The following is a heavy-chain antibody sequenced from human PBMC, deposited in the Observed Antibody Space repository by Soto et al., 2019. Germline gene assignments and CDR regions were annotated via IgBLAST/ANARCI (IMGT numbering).Heavy chain of an antibody. CDR3: AKDRDRVTATVFDY. CDR1: VFTFSSYA. D-gene: IGHD2-21*02. CDR2: ISGSGGST. J-gene: IGHJ4*02. V-gene: IGHV3-23*01. Sequence: GWSLRLSCASSVFTFSSYAMSWVRQAPGKGLEWVSAISGSGGSTYYADSVKGRFTISRDNSKNTLYLQMNSLRAEDTAVYYCAKDRDRVTATVFDYWGQGTLVTVSS.